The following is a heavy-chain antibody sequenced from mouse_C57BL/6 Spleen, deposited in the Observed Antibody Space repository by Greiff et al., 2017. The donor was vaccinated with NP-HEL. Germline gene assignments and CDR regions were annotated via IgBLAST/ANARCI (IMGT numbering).Heavy chain of an antibody. CDR3: ASEDYDGYAMDY. CDR2: IYPRSGNT. CDR1: GYTFTSYG. J-gene: IGHJ4*01. Sequence: VQLQQSGAELARPGASVKLSCKASGYTFTSYGISWVKQRTGQGLEWIGEIYPRSGNTYYNEKFKGKATLTADKSSSTAYMELRSLTSEDSAVYFCASEDYDGYAMDYWGQGTSVTVSS. V-gene: IGHV1-81*01. D-gene: IGHD2-4*01.